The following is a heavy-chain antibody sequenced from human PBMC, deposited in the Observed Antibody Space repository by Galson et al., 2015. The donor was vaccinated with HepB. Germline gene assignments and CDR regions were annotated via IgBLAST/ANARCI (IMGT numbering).Heavy chain of an antibody. D-gene: IGHD2-15*01. V-gene: IGHV3-30-3*01. J-gene: IGHJ5*02. CDR1: GFTFSSYA. Sequence: SLRLSCAASGFTFSSYAMHWVRQAPGKGLEWVAVISYDGSNKYYADSVKGRFTISRDNSKNTLYLQMNSLRAEDTAVYYCARDQRYCSGGSCYPNWFDPWGQGTLVTVSS. CDR2: ISYDGSNK. CDR3: ARDQRYCSGGSCYPNWFDP.